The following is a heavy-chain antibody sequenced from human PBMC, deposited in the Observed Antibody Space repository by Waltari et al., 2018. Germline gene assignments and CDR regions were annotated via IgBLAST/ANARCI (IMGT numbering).Heavy chain of an antibody. CDR3: ARERVAATRGHYGMDV. CDR1: GGSVSSDDL. V-gene: IGHV4-4*02. J-gene: IGHJ6*02. CDR2: IYHSGTT. D-gene: IGHD2-15*01. Sequence: QLQLQESGPGLVKPSEPLSLTCAVSGGSVSSDDLWSWVRQPPGKGLEWIGDIYHSGTTNYNPSLRSRVTISVDKSKNQFSLKLRSVTAADTAVYYCARERVAATRGHYGMDVWGQGTTVTVSS.